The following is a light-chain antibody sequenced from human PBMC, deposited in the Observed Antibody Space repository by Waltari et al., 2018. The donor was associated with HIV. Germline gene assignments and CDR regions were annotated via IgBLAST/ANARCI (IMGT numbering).Light chain of an antibody. CDR1: SSNIGSNY. CDR2: RNN. Sequence: QSVLTQPPSASGTPGQRVTISCSGSSSNIGSNYVYWYQQLPGTTPKLLISRNNQRPSGVPDRFSGSKSGTSASLAISGLRSEDEADYYCAAWDDSLSGWVFGGGTKLTVL. V-gene: IGLV1-47*01. CDR3: AAWDDSLSGWV. J-gene: IGLJ3*02.